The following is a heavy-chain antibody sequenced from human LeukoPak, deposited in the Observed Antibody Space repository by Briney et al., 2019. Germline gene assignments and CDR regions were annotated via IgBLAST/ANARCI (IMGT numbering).Heavy chain of an antibody. CDR3: ARGFGSSWFDY. V-gene: IGHV1-2*04. D-gene: IGHD6-13*01. J-gene: IGHJ4*02. Sequence: ASVKVSCKASGYTFTANYIHWVRQAPGQGLEWMGWINPNGGGTNYAQKFQGWATMTRDTSISTLYMGLSRLKSDDTAVYYCARGFGSSWFDYWGQGTLVTVSS. CDR2: INPNGGGT. CDR1: GYTFTANY.